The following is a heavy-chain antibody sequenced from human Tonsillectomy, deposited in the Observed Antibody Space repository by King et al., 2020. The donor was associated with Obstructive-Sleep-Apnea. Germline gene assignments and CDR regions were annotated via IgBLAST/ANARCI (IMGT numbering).Heavy chain of an antibody. Sequence: VQLQESGPGLVKPSQTLSLTCTVSGGSISSGDYYWSWIRQPPGKGLEWIGYIYYSGSTYYNPSLKSRVTISVDTSKNQFSLKLSSVTAADTAVYYCARVAITMVRGVIIFSTWFDPWGQGTLVTVSS. J-gene: IGHJ5*02. D-gene: IGHD3-10*01. CDR2: IYYSGST. V-gene: IGHV4-30-4*01. CDR3: ARVAITMVRGVIIFSTWFDP. CDR1: GGSISSGDYY.